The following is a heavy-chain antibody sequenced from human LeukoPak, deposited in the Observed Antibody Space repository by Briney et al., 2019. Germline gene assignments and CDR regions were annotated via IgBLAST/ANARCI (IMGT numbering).Heavy chain of an antibody. CDR1: GFTFSSYS. Sequence: GGSLGLSCAASGFTFSSYSMNWVRQAPGKGLEWVSSISSSSSYIYYADSVKGRFTISRDNAKNSLYLQMNSLRAEDTAVYYCARAYDFWSGYYRSYYYDYWGQGTLVTVSS. D-gene: IGHD3/OR15-3a*01. CDR3: ARAYDFWSGYYRSYYYDY. CDR2: ISSSSSYI. V-gene: IGHV3-21*01. J-gene: IGHJ4*02.